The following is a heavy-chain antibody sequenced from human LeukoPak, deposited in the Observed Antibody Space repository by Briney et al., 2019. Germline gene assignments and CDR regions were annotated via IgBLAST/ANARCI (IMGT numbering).Heavy chain of an antibody. CDR1: GFTFSSYS. J-gene: IGHJ5*02. D-gene: IGHD6-6*01. CDR2: INSSSSYI. Sequence: GGSLRLSCAASGFTFSSYSMNWVRQAPGKGLEWVSSINSSSSYIYYADSVKGRFTISRDNAKNSLYLQMNSLRAEDTAVYYCAREGIPSIAARLGWFDPWGQGTLVTVSS. CDR3: AREGIPSIAARLGWFDP. V-gene: IGHV3-21*01.